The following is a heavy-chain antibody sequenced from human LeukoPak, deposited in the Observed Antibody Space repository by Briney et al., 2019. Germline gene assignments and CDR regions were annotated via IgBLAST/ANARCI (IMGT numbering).Heavy chain of an antibody. J-gene: IGHJ4*02. Sequence: GGSLRLSCAASGFTFSSYAMHWVRQAPGKGLEWVAVISYDGSNKYYADSVKGRFTISRDNSKNTLYLQMNSLRAEDTAVYYCSKDRVKGQLLCGPLGYWGQGTLVTVSS. CDR1: GFTFSSYA. V-gene: IGHV3-30-3*02. CDR2: ISYDGSNK. D-gene: IGHD2-2*01. CDR3: SKDRVKGQLLCGPLGY.